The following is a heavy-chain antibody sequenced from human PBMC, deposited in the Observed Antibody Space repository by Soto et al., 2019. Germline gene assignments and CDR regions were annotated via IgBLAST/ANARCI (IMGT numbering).Heavy chain of an antibody. V-gene: IGHV4-31*03. Sequence: QVQLQESGPGLVKPSQTLSLTCTVSGGSISSGGYYWSWIRQHPGKGLEWIGYIYYSGSTYYNPSLKSRVTISVDTSKNQFSLKLSSVTAADTAVYYCARAGITMVRGVIGHCDYWGQGTLVTVSS. CDR1: GGSISSGGYY. CDR2: IYYSGST. CDR3: ARAGITMVRGVIGHCDY. J-gene: IGHJ4*02. D-gene: IGHD3-10*01.